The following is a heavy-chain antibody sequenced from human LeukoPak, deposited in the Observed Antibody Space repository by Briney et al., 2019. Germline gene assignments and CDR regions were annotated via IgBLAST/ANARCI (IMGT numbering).Heavy chain of an antibody. D-gene: IGHD4-11*01. CDR2: IYSGGST. J-gene: IGHJ4*03. CDR3: ARHDYSKSSYFDY. CDR1: GFTFSTYA. V-gene: IGHV3-53*01. Sequence: GGSLRLSCAASGFTFSTYAMSWVRQAPGKGLEWVSVIYSGGSTYYADSVKGRFTISRDNSKNTLYLQMNSLRAEDTAVYYCARHDYSKSSYFDYWGQGTTVTVSS.